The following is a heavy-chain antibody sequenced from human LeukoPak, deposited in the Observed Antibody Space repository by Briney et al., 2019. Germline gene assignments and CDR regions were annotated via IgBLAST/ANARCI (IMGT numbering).Heavy chain of an antibody. D-gene: IGHD1-26*01. CDR3: ARTGQTKYSGSSLDY. V-gene: IGHV1-18*01. J-gene: IGHJ4*02. CDR1: GYTFTSYG. CDR2: ISAYNGNT. Sequence: EASVKVSCKASGYTFTSYGISWVRQAPGQGLEWMGWISAYNGNTNYAQKLQGRVTMTTDTSTSTAYMELRSLRSDDTAVYYCARTGQTKYSGSSLDYWGQGTLVTVSS.